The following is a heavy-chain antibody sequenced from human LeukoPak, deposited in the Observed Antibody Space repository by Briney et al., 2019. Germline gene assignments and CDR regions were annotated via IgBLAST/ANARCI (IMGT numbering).Heavy chain of an antibody. CDR1: GGSISSYY. J-gene: IGHJ4*02. V-gene: IGHV4-4*07. D-gene: IGHD2-2*02. CDR2: IYTSGST. CDR3: ARDIGYCSSTSCYI. Sequence: SETLSLTCTFSGGSISSYYWSWIRQPAGKGLEWIGRIYTSGSTNYNPSLKSRVTMSVDTSKNQFSLKLSSVTAADTAVYYCARDIGYCSSTSCYIWGQGTLVTVSS.